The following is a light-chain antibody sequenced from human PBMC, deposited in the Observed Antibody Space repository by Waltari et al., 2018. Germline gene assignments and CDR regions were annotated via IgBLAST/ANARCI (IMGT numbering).Light chain of an antibody. Sequence: IVMTQSPLSLFVTPGESASISCRSSRSLLHSTEQNSLGWYFQKPGQSPRRLFSLGSNRASGVPDRFSGRGSGTDFTLQISRVKAEDVGIYFCMQALQTPWTFGQGTKVEI. CDR3: MQALQTPWT. J-gene: IGKJ1*01. CDR2: LGS. V-gene: IGKV2-28*01. CDR1: RSLLHSTEQNS.